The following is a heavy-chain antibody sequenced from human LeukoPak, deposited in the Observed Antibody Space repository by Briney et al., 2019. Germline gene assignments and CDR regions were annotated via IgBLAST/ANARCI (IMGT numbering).Heavy chain of an antibody. V-gene: IGHV4-39*01. Sequence: KPSETLSLTCTVSGGSISSSSYYWGWMRQPPGKGLKWIGSIYYSGSTYYNPSLKRRVTISVVTSKNQFSLKLSSVTAADTAVYYCARLALEVYYYGSGSYKDYYGMDVWCQGTTVTVSS. CDR3: ARLALEVYYYGSGSYKDYYGMDV. CDR1: GGSISSSSYY. J-gene: IGHJ6*02. D-gene: IGHD3-10*01. CDR2: IYYSGST.